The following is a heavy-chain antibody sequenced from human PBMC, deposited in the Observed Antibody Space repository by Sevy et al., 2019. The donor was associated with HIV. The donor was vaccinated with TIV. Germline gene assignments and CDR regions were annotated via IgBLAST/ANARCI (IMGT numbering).Heavy chain of an antibody. J-gene: IGHJ1*01. CDR1: GYTFTGYY. CDR2: INPNSGGT. V-gene: IGHV1-2*06. D-gene: IGHD4-17*01. Sequence: ASVKVSCKASGYTFTGYYMHWVRQAPGQGLEWMGRINPNSGGTNYAQKFQGRVTMTRDTSISTAYMELSRLGSDDTAVYYCASHIRVTTVTDGAPRGEYFQHWGQGTLVTVSS. CDR3: ASHIRVTTVTDGAPRGEYFQH.